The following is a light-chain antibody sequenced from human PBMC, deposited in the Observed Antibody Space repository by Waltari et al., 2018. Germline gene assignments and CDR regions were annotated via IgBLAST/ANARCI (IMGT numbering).Light chain of an antibody. V-gene: IGKV4-1*01. CDR1: QIVLYSSNXKNY. CDR3: XXYYSTPYX. Sequence: DIXXTQSPDSXXVSLGERATINCKSSQIVLYSSNXKNYLAXYQQKPGQPPKLLIYWASTXXSGVPDRFXGXGSGTDXXLTISSLXAXXVAVYYCXXYYSTPYXXXQXTKLEIK. CDR2: WAS. J-gene: IGKJ2*01.